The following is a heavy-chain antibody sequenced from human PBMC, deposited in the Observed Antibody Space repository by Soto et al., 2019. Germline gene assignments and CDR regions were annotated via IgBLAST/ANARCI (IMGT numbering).Heavy chain of an antibody. Sequence: SXXLSCAASGFTFSSYNMNWVLQAPWKGLEWVSFITSTSSYIYYADSLKGRFTISRDNAKNSLYLQMNSLRAEDKAVYYCARESKSHPLDWLLPHDYWGQGTLVTVSS. CDR2: ITSTSSYI. CDR3: ARESKSHPLDWLLPHDY. V-gene: IGHV3-21*01. CDR1: GFTFSSYN. J-gene: IGHJ4*02. D-gene: IGHD3-9*01.